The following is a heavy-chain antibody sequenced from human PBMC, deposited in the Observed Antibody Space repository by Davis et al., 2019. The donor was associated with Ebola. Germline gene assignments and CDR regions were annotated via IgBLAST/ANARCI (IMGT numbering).Heavy chain of an antibody. J-gene: IGHJ4*02. CDR3: AREMDYVWGSYRSTFFDY. CDR1: GGTFSSYA. V-gene: IGHV1-69*04. CDR2: IIPILGIA. Sequence: AASVKVSCKASGGTFSSYAISWVRQAPGQGLEWMGRIIPILGIANYAQKLQGRVTMTTDKSTSTAYMELSSLRSEDTAVYYCAREMDYVWGSYRSTFFDYWGQGTLVTVSS. D-gene: IGHD3-16*02.